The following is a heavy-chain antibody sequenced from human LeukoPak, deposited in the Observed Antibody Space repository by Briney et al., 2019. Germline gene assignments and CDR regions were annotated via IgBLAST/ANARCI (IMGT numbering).Heavy chain of an antibody. D-gene: IGHD1-26*01. CDR1: GFTFSNYS. CDR2: VSRTSSTI. CDR3: VRIRDTGSYYFYYGMDV. V-gene: IGHV3-48*02. J-gene: IGHJ6*02. Sequence: GGSLRLSCAVSGFTFSNYSMNWVRQAPGKGLEWVSYVSRTSSTILYADSVKGRFTISRDKAKNSVYLQMNSLRDEDTAVYYCVRIRDTGSYYFYYGMDVWGQGTTVTVSS.